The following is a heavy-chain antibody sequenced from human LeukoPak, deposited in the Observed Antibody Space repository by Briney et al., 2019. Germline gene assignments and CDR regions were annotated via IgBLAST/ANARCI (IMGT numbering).Heavy chain of an antibody. CDR1: GFTFSSYS. Sequence: QPGGSLRLSCAASGFTFSSYSMNWVRQAPGKGLEWVSYISSSSSTIYYADSVKGRFTISRDNAKNSLYLQMNSLRAEDTAVYYCARAGGIAARHLDYWGQGTLVTVSS. CDR3: ARAGGIAARHLDY. D-gene: IGHD6-6*01. J-gene: IGHJ4*02. V-gene: IGHV3-48*01. CDR2: ISSSSSTI.